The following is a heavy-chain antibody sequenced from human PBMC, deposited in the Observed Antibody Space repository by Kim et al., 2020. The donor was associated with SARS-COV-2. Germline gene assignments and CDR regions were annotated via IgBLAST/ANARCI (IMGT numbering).Heavy chain of an antibody. CDR2: ISSSSSYI. D-gene: IGHD6-13*01. CDR3: ASVAAGGPTAYHYYGMDF. V-gene: IGHV3-21*01. J-gene: IGHJ6*02. CDR1: GFTFSSYS. Sequence: GGSLRLSCAASGFTFSSYSMNWVHQAPGKGLEWVSSISSSSSYIYYADSVKGRFSISRDNAKNSLYLQMNSLRAEDTALYYCASVAAGGPTAYHYYGMDFCGRGTTVTVSS.